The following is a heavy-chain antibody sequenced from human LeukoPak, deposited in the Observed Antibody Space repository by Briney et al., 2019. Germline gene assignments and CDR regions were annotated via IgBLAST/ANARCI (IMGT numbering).Heavy chain of an antibody. J-gene: IGHJ4*02. V-gene: IGHV3-66*01. D-gene: IGHD3-16*02. CDR1: GFTVSSNY. CDR2: IYSGGST. CDR3: ARESRGDVWGSYPYYFDY. Sequence: PGGSLRLSCAASGFTVSSNYMSWVRQAPGKGLEWVSVIYSGGSTYYADSVKGRFTISRDNSKNTLYLQTNSLRAEDTAVYYCARESRGDVWGSYPYYFDYWGQGTLVTVSS.